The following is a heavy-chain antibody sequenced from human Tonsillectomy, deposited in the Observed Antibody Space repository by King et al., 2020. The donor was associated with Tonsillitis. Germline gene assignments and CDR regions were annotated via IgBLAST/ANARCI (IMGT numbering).Heavy chain of an antibody. CDR1: GYSFTSYW. D-gene: IGHD3-22*01. CDR2: IYPGDSDT. CDR3: ARHRPYYYDSSAGAFDI. J-gene: IGHJ3*02. Sequence: VQLVESGAEVKKPGESLKISCKGSGYSFTSYWIGWVRQMPGKGLEWMGIIYPGDSDTRYSPSFQGQVTIXADKSISTAXLPGSSLKASDTAXYYCARHRPYYYDSSAGAFDIWGQXTXVTVSS. V-gene: IGHV5-51*01.